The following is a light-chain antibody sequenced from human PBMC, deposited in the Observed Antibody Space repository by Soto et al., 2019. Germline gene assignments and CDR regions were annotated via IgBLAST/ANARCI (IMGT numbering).Light chain of an antibody. J-gene: IGKJ1*01. CDR2: DAS. CDR1: QSVSSN. V-gene: IGKV3-15*01. CDR3: QQYNNWPRT. Sequence: EIVMTQSPATLSVSPGGRGTLSCRASQSVSSNLAWYQQKPGQAPRLLIYDASTRATGIPVRFSGSGSGTEFTLTISSLQSEDFAVYYCQQYNNWPRTFGQGTKVDIK.